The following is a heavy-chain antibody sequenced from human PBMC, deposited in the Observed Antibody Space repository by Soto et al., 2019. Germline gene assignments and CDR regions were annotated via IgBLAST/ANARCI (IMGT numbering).Heavy chain of an antibody. CDR3: VRQYFDFWTDYPDFDY. CDR2: ISPNSGRA. Sequence: QVQLVQSGAEMNRPGASVKVSCKASGYTFSKYDVSWVRQAPGQGLEWLGLISPNSGRASYSEKFQGRVTMSTDTPTTTAYLELRSLRSDDTAVYYCVRQYFDFWTDYPDFDYWGQGTLVTVSS. J-gene: IGHJ4*02. CDR1: GYTFSKYD. D-gene: IGHD3-3*01. V-gene: IGHV1-18*04.